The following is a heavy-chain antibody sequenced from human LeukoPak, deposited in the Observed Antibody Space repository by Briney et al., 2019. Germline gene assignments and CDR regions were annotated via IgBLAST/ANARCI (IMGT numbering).Heavy chain of an antibody. Sequence: GRSLRLSCAASGFTFSSYGMHWVRQAPGKGLEWVAVISYDGSNKYYADSVKGRFTISRDNSKNTLYLQMNSLRAEDTAVYYCAKSRWFGEFPYYGMDVWGQGTTVTVSS. CDR3: AKSRWFGEFPYYGMDV. CDR1: GFTFSSYG. D-gene: IGHD3-10*01. V-gene: IGHV3-30*18. CDR2: ISYDGSNK. J-gene: IGHJ6*02.